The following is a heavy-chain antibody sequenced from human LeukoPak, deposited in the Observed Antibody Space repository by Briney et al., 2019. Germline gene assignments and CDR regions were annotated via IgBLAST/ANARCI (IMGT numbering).Heavy chain of an antibody. V-gene: IGHV1-69*05. Sequence: SVKVSCKASGGTFSSYAISWVRQAPGQGLEWMGRIIPIFGTANYAQKFQGRVTITTDESTSTAYMELSSLRSEDTAVYYCERDAPSAGAYWGQGTLVTVSS. CDR3: ERDAPSAGAY. CDR2: IIPIFGTA. J-gene: IGHJ4*02. CDR1: GGTFSSYA. D-gene: IGHD2-2*01.